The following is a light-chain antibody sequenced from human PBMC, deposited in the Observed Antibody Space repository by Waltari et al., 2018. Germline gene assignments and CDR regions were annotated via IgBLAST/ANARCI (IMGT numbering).Light chain of an antibody. Sequence: EIVLTQSPDTLSFSPGESATLSCRASQSISKYLAWYQQKPGQAPRLLIYHASSRSTGIPDRFSCSGFGTDFSLTISRLEPEDFAVYYCQHYVSLPATFGQGTKLEIK. J-gene: IGKJ1*01. CDR1: QSISKY. CDR2: HAS. CDR3: QHYVSLPAT. V-gene: IGKV3-20*01.